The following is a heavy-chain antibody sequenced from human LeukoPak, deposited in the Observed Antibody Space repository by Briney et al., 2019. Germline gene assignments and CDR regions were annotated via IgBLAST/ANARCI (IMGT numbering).Heavy chain of an antibody. CDR2: IYYSGST. V-gene: IGHV4-39*01. D-gene: IGHD4-23*01. CDR1: GGSNSSSSYY. CDR3: ARHLYGGNPA. J-gene: IGHJ4*02. Sequence: PSETLSLTCTVSGGSNSSSSYYWAWIRQPPGKGLEWIGSIYYSGSTYYNPSLKSRVTISVDTSKNQFSLKLSSVTAADTAVYYCARHLYGGNPAWGQGILVTVSS.